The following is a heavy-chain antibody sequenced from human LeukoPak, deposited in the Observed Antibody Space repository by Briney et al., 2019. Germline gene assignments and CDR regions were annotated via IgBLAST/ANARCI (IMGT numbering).Heavy chain of an antibody. CDR3: TREGVYSPDGSGYHRDAFDI. CDR1: GFTFTSSA. V-gene: IGHV1-58*02. J-gene: IGHJ3*02. D-gene: IGHD3-22*01. Sequence: ASVKVSCKASGFTFTSSAMQWVRQARGQRLEWIGWIVVGSGNTNYAQKFQERVTITRDMSTSTAYMELSSLRSEDTAVYYCTREGVYSPDGSGYHRDAFDIWGQGTVVTVSS. CDR2: IVVGSGNT.